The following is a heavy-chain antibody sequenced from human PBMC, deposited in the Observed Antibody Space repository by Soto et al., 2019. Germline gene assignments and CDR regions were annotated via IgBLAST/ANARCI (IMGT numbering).Heavy chain of an antibody. J-gene: IGHJ4*02. V-gene: IGHV3-23*01. CDR2: ISGSGGST. CDR3: AKNYGSGSYYMAPTLDYFDY. D-gene: IGHD3-10*01. Sequence: GGSLRLSCAASGFTFSSYAMSWVRQAPGKGLEWVSAISGSGGSTYYADSVKGRFTISRDNSKNTLYLQMNSLRAEDTAVYYCAKNYGSGSYYMAPTLDYFDYWGQGTLVTVSS. CDR1: GFTFSSYA.